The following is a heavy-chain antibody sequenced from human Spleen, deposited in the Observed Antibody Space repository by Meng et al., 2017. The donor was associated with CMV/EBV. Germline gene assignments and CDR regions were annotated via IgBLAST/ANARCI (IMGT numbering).Heavy chain of an antibody. CDR3: ARERVVVIAITPHSPGY. D-gene: IGHD2-21*01. J-gene: IGHJ4*02. CDR2: ISYDGSNK. V-gene: IGHV3-30*04. CDR1: GFTFSSYA. Sequence: GSLRLSCAASGFTFSSYAMHWVRQAPGKGLEWVAVISYDGSNKYYADSVKGRFTISRDNSKNTLYLQMNSLRAEDTAVYYCARERVVVIAITPHSPGYWGQGTLVTVSS.